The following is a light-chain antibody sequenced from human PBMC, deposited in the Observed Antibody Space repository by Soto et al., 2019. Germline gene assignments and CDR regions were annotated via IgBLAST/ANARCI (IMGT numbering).Light chain of an antibody. CDR2: LNSDGSH. Sequence: QAVVTQSPSASASLGASVKLTCTLSSGHSSYAIAWHQQQPEKGPRYLMKLNSDGSHSKGDGTPDRFSGSSSGAERYLTISSLQSEDEADYYCQTWGTGRVFGGGTKLTVL. J-gene: IGLJ3*02. CDR1: SGHSSYA. V-gene: IGLV4-69*01. CDR3: QTWGTGRV.